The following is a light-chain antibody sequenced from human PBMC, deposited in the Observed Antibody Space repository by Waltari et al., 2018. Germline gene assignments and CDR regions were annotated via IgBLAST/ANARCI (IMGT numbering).Light chain of an antibody. CDR3: QQYNKWPT. J-gene: IGKJ4*01. CDR2: GAS. Sequence: EIVMTQSPATLSVSPGDRATLSCRASQSVNLDLVWYQHKPGQAPRPLIYGASNSATGIPARFSGGGSGTEFTLTISGLQSEDSAVYYCQQYNKWPTFGGGTKVEIK. V-gene: IGKV3-15*01. CDR1: QSVNLD.